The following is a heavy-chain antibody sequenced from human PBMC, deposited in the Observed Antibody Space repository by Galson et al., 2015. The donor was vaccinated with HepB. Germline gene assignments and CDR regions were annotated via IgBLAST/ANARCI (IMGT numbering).Heavy chain of an antibody. CDR3: ATVGYSGGSWDFDYYGMDV. CDR1: GFILSTYA. D-gene: IGHD2-15*01. Sequence: SLRLSCAASGFILSTYAMHWVRQAPGKGLEWVALISYEGNNKYYADSVKGRFTISRDNSKNALYLQMNSLRGEDTAVYYCATVGYSGGSWDFDYYGMDVWGQGTTVTVSS. CDR2: ISYEGNNK. J-gene: IGHJ6*02. V-gene: IGHV3-30*04.